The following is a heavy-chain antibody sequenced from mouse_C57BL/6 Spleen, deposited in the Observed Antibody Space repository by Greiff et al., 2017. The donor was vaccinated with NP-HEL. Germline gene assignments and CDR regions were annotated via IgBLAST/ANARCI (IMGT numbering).Heavy chain of an antibody. D-gene: IGHD2-3*01. V-gene: IGHV1-80*01. Sequence: QVHVKQSGAELVKPGASVKISCKASGYAFSSYWMNWVKQRPGKGLEWIGQIYPGDGDTNYNGKFKGKAKLTADKSSSTAYMQLSSLTSEDSAVYFCARGIYDGPAWFAYWGQGTLVTVSA. CDR2: IYPGDGDT. CDR3: ARGIYDGPAWFAY. J-gene: IGHJ3*01. CDR1: GYAFSSYW.